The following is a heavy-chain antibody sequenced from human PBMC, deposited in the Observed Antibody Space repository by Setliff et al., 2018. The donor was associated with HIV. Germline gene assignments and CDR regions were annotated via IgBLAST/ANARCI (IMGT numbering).Heavy chain of an antibody. J-gene: IGHJ3*02. CDR2: ISNYNGNT. CDR3: ARASGGNSVENGFDI. V-gene: IGHV1-18*01. D-gene: IGHD1-26*01. CDR1: DYTFTNYG. Sequence: GASVKVSCKTSDYTFTNYGIYWVRQAPGQGLEWMGWISNYNGNTNYAQKFHGRVTMTTDTSTRTAYMEMRGLTYDDTAVYYCARASGGNSVENGFDIWGRGTMVTVSS.